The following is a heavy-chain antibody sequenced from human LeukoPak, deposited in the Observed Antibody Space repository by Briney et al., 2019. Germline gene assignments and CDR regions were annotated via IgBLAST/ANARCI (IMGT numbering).Heavy chain of an antibody. V-gene: IGHV5-51*01. J-gene: IGHJ3*02. CDR3: ASTYCGGDCYADAFDI. Sequence: GGALKISCKGAGYRFTSYWIGWGRRMPGKGVGGRGIIYPGSSHTRYSPSFPGQVTISADKSISTAYLQWSSLKPSDTAMYYCASTYCGGDCYADAFDIWGQGTMLTVSS. CDR1: GYRFTSYW. D-gene: IGHD2-21*02. CDR2: IYPGSSHT.